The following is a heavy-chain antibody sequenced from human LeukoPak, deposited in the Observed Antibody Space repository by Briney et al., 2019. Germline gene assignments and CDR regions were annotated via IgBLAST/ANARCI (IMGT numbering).Heavy chain of an antibody. D-gene: IGHD7-27*01. J-gene: IGHJ4*02. CDR3: ARDPPGAHFDY. Sequence: GGSLRLSCAASGFTFSSYAMHWVRQAPGKGLEWVSYISSSRRTIYYADSVKGRVTISRDNAKNSLYLQMNSLRVEDTAVYYCARDPPGAHFDYWGQGTLVTVSS. CDR1: GFTFSSYA. V-gene: IGHV3-48*04. CDR2: ISSSRRTI.